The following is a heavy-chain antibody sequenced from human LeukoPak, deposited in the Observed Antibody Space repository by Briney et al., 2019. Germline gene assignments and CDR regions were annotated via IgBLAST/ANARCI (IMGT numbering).Heavy chain of an antibody. CDR2: ISTNGGST. J-gene: IGHJ4*02. Sequence: GGSLRLSCAATGFTFSEYSMHWVRQAPGKGLEYVSAISTNGGSTYYANSVKGRFTISRDDPKNTLDLQMGSLRPEDMAVYYCARGFRYYGSGIDYWGQGTLVTVSS. CDR1: GFTFSEYS. CDR3: ARGFRYYGSGIDY. D-gene: IGHD3-10*01. V-gene: IGHV3-64*01.